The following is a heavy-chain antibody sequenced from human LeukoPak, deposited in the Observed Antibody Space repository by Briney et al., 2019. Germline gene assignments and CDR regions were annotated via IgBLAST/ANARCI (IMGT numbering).Heavy chain of an antibody. CDR1: GFSISDYY. CDR2: ITSGAGST. Sequence: NAGGSLRLSCDAAGFSISDYYMSWIRQSPGKGLEWISYITSGAGSTKYADSVKGRFTISRDKAKNSVALQLNSLRAEDTAVYYCTRERRGNYYAFESWGQGTLVTVSS. CDR3: TRERRGNYYAFES. V-gene: IGHV3-11*01. J-gene: IGHJ4*02. D-gene: IGHD3-22*01.